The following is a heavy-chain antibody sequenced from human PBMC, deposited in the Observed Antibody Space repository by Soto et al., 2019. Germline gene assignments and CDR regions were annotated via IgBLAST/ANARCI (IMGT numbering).Heavy chain of an antibody. Sequence: ASGKVSCKASGYTFTSYGTSWVRQAPGQGLEWMGWISAYNGNTNYAQKFQGRVTMTRDTSTSTVYMELSSLRSEDTAVYYCARGLGYSYGCFDYWGQGTLVTVSS. J-gene: IGHJ4*02. CDR1: GYTFTSYG. V-gene: IGHV1-18*01. CDR3: ARGLGYSYGCFDY. CDR2: ISAYNGNT. D-gene: IGHD5-18*01.